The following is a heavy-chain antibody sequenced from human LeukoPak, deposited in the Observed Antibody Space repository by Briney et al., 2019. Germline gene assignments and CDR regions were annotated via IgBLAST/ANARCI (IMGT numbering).Heavy chain of an antibody. CDR3: ARWDDSAWGFGN. V-gene: IGHV4-59*08. CDR2: ISHSGTT. Sequence: SETLSLTCIVSGGSISSYSWNWIRQSPGKGLEWVGYISHSGTTSYNSSLKSRVTISVDTSKNQLSLKLTSVTAADTAVHYCARWDDSAWGFGNWGPGTLVTVSS. CDR1: GGSISSYS. J-gene: IGHJ4*02. D-gene: IGHD6-19*01.